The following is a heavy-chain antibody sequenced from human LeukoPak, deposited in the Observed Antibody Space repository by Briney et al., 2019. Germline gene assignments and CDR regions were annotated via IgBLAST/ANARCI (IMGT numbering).Heavy chain of an antibody. D-gene: IGHD6-19*01. Sequence: SVKVSCKASGGTFSRYAISWVRQAPGQGLEGMGGIIPIFGTANYAQKFQGRVTITADKSTSTAYMELSSLRSEDTAVYYCARVREGFTAVAGTLDCWGQGTLVTVSS. CDR2: IIPIFGTA. CDR1: GGTFSRYA. CDR3: ARVREGFTAVAGTLDC. V-gene: IGHV1-69*06. J-gene: IGHJ4*02.